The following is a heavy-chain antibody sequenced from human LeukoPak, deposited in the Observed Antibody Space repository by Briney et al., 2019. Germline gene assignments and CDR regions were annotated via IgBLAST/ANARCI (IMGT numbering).Heavy chain of an antibody. CDR2: ITADGGRT. Sequence: GGYLRLYCAASGFTFDNFAMHWVRQTPGKGLEWVSVITADGGRTNYADSVKGRFTISRDNSKNSLYLQMNSLRTEDTALYYCAKDGPYSGNYPYYFDYWGQGTLVTVSS. CDR3: AKDGPYSGNYPYYFDY. CDR1: GFTFDNFA. D-gene: IGHD1-26*01. J-gene: IGHJ4*02. V-gene: IGHV3-43*02.